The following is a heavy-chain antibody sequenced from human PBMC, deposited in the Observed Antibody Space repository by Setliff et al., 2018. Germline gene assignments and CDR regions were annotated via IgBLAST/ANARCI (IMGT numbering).Heavy chain of an antibody. CDR1: GGTFSSYG. Sequence: SVKVSCKASGGTFSSYGISWVRQAPGQGLEWMGGIIPIFGKANYAQKFQGRVTITEDEATSTAYMELSSLRSEDTAVYYCARVSRTIVGARGFDYWGQGTLVTVSS. D-gene: IGHD1-26*01. J-gene: IGHJ4*02. CDR2: IIPIFGKA. V-gene: IGHV1-69*13. CDR3: ARVSRTIVGARGFDY.